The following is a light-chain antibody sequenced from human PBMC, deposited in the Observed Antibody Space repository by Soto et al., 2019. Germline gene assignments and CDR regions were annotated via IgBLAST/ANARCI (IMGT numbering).Light chain of an antibody. CDR1: TSNIGSTYD. Sequence: QSAVPQPPSVSGAPGQTVTISCTGSTSNIGSTYDVQWYQQLPGTAPKLLIHGNTDRPSGVPDRFSGSKSGTSASLAITGLQADDEADYYCQSYDDSLSVHYVFGTGTKVTVL. CDR2: GNT. CDR3: QSYDDSLSVHYV. V-gene: IGLV1-40*02. J-gene: IGLJ1*01.